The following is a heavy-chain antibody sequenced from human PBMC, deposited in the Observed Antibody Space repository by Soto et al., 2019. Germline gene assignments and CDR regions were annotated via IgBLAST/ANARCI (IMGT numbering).Heavy chain of an antibody. V-gene: IGHV3-23*01. Sequence: EVQLLESEGGLVQPGGSLRLSCAASGFTFSSYAMSWVRQAPGKGLEWVSGIGASGAGTYYADSVKGRLTISRDNSKNTLHLEMNNLRAEDTAVYYCALRKTGSYFDYWGQGTQVTVSS. J-gene: IGHJ4*02. CDR2: IGASGAGT. CDR1: GFTFSSYA. D-gene: IGHD1-26*01. CDR3: ALRKTGSYFDY.